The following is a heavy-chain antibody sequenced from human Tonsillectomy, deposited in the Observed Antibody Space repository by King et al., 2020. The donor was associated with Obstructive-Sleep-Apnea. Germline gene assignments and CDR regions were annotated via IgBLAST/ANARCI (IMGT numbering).Heavy chain of an antibody. CDR3: ARHGAGDGSNSVIFDS. Sequence: EVQLVESGAEVKKPGESLKISCKGSGFNFAIYWIGWVRQVPGKGLEWMGIISPGDSDARHLPSFQGQVTMSVDRAINIAYLQWSSLKTSDTAIYYCARHGAGDGSNSVIFDSWGQGTLVTVSS. CDR2: ISPGDSDA. J-gene: IGHJ4*02. D-gene: IGHD1-26*01. CDR1: GFNFAIYW. V-gene: IGHV5-51*01.